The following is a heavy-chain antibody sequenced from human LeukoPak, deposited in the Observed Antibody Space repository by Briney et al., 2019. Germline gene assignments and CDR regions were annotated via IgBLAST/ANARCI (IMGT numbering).Heavy chain of an antibody. CDR3: ARGVAANGSRLDP. CDR1: GYSFTDYY. J-gene: IGHJ5*02. V-gene: IGHV1-2*02. D-gene: IGHD2-15*01. CDR2: ISPKSGGT. Sequence: ASVKVSCKTSGYSFTDYYIHWVRQAPGQGLEWLGWISPKSGGTNYAQKFQDSVSLTRDTSIDTAYMELTSLRLDDTAIYYCARGVAANGSRLDPWGQGSLIIVSS.